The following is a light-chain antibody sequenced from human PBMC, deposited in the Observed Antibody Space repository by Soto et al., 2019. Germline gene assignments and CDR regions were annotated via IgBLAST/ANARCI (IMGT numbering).Light chain of an antibody. J-gene: IGKJ4*01. V-gene: IGKV3-20*01. Sequence: EIVLTQSPDTLSLSPGERATLSCRASQSVRSNYLAWYQQKPGQASRFLIYDASSRATGIPDRFSGSGSGKDFTPTISRLEPEDFAVYYCQQYGSSPLTFGGGTKVDIK. CDR1: QSVRSNY. CDR2: DAS. CDR3: QQYGSSPLT.